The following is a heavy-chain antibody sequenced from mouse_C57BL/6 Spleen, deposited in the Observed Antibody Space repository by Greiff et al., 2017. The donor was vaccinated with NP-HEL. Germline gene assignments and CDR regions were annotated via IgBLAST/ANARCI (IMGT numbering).Heavy chain of an antibody. CDR3: TRGSSPYWYFDV. D-gene: IGHD1-1*01. V-gene: IGHV6-6*01. J-gene: IGHJ1*03. CDR1: GFTFSDAW. CDR2: IRNKANNHAT. Sequence: EVKVEESGGGLVQPGGSMKLSCAASGFTFSDAWMDWVRQSPEKGLEWVAEIRNKANNHATYYAESVKGRFTISRDDSKSSVYLQMNSLRAEDTGIYYCTRGSSPYWYFDVWGTGTTVTVSS.